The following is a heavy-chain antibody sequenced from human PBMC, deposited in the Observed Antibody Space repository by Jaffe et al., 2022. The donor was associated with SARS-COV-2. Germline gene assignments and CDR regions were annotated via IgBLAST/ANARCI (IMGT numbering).Heavy chain of an antibody. CDR3: ARPDIVLMVYAGSGFDY. J-gene: IGHJ4*02. CDR1: GFTFSSYA. CDR2: ISYDGSNK. V-gene: IGHV3-30-3*01. D-gene: IGHD2-8*01. Sequence: QVQLVESGGGVVQPGRSLRLSCAASGFTFSSYAMHWVRQAPGKGLEWVAVISYDGSNKYYADSVKGRFTISRDNSKNTLYLQMNSLRAEDTAVYYCARPDIVLMVYAGSGFDYWGQGTLVTVSS.